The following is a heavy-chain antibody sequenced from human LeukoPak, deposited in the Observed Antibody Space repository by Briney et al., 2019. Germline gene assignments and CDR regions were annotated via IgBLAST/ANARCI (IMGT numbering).Heavy chain of an antibody. CDR1: GFTFSSYA. Sequence: GGSLRLSCAASGFTFSSYAMHWVRQAPGKGLEWVAVISYDGSNKYYADSVKGRFTISRDNSKNTLYLQMNRLRAEDTAVYYCARATYRGTLNWGQGTLVTVSS. V-gene: IGHV3-30-3*01. D-gene: IGHD3-16*01. CDR2: ISYDGSNK. CDR3: ARATYRGTLN. J-gene: IGHJ4*02.